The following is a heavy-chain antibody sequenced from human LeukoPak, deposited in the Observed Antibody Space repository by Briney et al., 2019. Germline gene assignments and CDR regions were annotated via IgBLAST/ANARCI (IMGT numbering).Heavy chain of an antibody. CDR3: ARLLGSSGYAGDWYFDL. CDR2: IHYSGNT. V-gene: IGHV4-59*12. Sequence: PSETLSLTCTVSGGSISSSYWSWIRQPPGKGLEWIGYIHYSGNTNYNPSLKSRVTISVDTSKNQFSLKLTSVTAADTAVYYCARLLGSSGYAGDWYFDLWGPGALVTVSS. D-gene: IGHD3-22*01. J-gene: IGHJ2*01. CDR1: GGSISSSY.